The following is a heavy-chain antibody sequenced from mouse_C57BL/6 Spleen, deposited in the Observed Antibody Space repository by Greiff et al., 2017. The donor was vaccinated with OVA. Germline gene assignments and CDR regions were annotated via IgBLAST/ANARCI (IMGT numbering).Heavy chain of an antibody. V-gene: IGHV1-59*01. CDR3: ASLQDYFDY. CDR2: IDPSDSYT. Sequence: QVQLRQPGAELVRPGTSVKLSCKASGYTFTSYWMHWVKQRPGQGLEWIGVIDPSDSYTNYNQKFKGKATLTVDTSSSTAYMQLSSLTSEDSAVYYCASLQDYFDYWGQGTTLTVSS. CDR1: GYTFTSYW. J-gene: IGHJ2*01.